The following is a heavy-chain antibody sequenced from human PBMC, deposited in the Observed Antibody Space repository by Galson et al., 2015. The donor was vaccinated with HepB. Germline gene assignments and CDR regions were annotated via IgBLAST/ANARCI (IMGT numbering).Heavy chain of an antibody. D-gene: IGHD3-22*01. Sequence: SLRLSCAASGFTLSSYAMSWVRQAPGKGLEWVSGISGSAGSTYYADSVKGRFTISRDNSKNTLYLQMNSLRAEDTAVYYCAKEETMIIGPSQPLDYWGQGTLVTVSS. CDR2: ISGSAGST. CDR3: AKEETMIIGPSQPLDY. V-gene: IGHV3-23*01. J-gene: IGHJ4*02. CDR1: GFTLSSYA.